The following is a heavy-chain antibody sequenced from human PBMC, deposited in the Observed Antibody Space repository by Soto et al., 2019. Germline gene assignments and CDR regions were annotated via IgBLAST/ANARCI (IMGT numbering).Heavy chain of an antibody. CDR1: GFTFSSYA. J-gene: IGHJ4*02. D-gene: IGHD2-15*01. CDR3: AKGRRGYCSGGSCYRCPFDS. CDR2: ISAGGSRT. Sequence: EVQLLESGGGLVQPGGSLRLSCAASGFTFSSYAMSWVRQAPGKGLEWVSGISAGGSRTYYADSVKGRFTISRDNSKNTLYLQMNSLRAEDTALYYCAKGRRGYCSGGSCYRCPFDSWGQGTLVTVSS. V-gene: IGHV3-23*01.